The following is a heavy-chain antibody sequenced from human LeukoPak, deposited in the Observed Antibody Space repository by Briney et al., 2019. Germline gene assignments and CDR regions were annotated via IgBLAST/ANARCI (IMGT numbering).Heavy chain of an antibody. CDR1: GFTFSSYS. D-gene: IGHD5-12*01. V-gene: IGHV3-21*01. CDR2: ISSSSSYI. J-gene: IGHJ4*02. Sequence: PGGSLRLSCAASGFTFSSYSMNWVRQAPGKGLEWVSSISSSSSYIYYADSVKGRFTISRDNAKNSPYLQMNSLRAEDTAVYYCARVAYSGYDFGFDYWGQGTLVTVSS. CDR3: ARVAYSGYDFGFDY.